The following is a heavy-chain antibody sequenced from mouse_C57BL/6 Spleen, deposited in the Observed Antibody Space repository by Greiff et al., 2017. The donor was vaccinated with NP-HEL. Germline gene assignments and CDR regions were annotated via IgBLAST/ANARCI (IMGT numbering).Heavy chain of an antibody. J-gene: IGHJ2*01. Sequence: EVQRVESGGGLVQPGGSMKLSCAASGFTFSDAWMDWVRQSPEKGLEWVAEIRNKANNHATYYAESVKGRFTISRDDSKSSVYLQMNSLRAEDTGIYYCTCDGYSSYFDYWGQGTTLTVSS. CDR3: TCDGYSSYFDY. CDR1: GFTFSDAW. V-gene: IGHV6-6*01. D-gene: IGHD2-3*01. CDR2: IRNKANNHAT.